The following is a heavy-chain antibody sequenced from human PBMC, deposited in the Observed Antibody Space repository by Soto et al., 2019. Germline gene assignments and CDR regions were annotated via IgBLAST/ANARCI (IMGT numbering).Heavy chain of an antibody. CDR1: GFTFSSYA. D-gene: IGHD6-19*01. Sequence: EVQLVESGGGLVQPGGSLRLSCAASGFTFSSYAMHWVRQAPGKGLEYVSAISSNGGSTYYANSVKGRFTISRDNSKNTLYLQMGSLRAEDMAVYYCARARGVSSGWYFDDWGQGTLVTVSS. J-gene: IGHJ4*02. CDR3: ARARGVSSGWYFDD. V-gene: IGHV3-64*01. CDR2: ISSNGGST.